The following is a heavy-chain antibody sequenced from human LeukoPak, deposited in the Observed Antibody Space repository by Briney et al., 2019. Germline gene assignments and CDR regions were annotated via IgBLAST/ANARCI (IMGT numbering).Heavy chain of an antibody. CDR3: VGGIGWQPAS. CDR2: ISQDVRAK. CDR1: AGFTFSDYW. J-gene: IGHJ5*02. D-gene: IGHD6-19*01. Sequence: GGGLRVSCAASAGFTFSDYWRNWVRQAPGKGLEWLAVISQDVRAKLYVDSVTGPFTISRDTAKSSLYMQITSLRAEDTAVSYCVGGIGWQPASWGQGTLVTVSS. V-gene: IGHV3-7*03.